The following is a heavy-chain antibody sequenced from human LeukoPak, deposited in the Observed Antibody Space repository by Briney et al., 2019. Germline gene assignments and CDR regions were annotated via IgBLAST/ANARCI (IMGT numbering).Heavy chain of an antibody. J-gene: IGHJ4*02. Sequence: GGSLRLSCAASGFTFSDYYMSWIRQAPGKGLEWVSYISSSSSYTNYADSVKGRFTISRDNAKNSLYLQMNSLRAGDTAVYYCARVGWSGDIIQYYFDYWGQGTLVTVSS. V-gene: IGHV3-11*06. CDR2: ISSSSSYT. D-gene: IGHD2-15*01. CDR1: GFTFSDYY. CDR3: ARVGWSGDIIQYYFDY.